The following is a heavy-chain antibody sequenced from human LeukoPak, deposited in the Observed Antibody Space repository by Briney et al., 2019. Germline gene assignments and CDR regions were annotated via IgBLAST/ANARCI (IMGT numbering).Heavy chain of an antibody. CDR2: IWYDGSNK. Sequence: GGSLRLSCAASGFTFSSYGMHWVRQAPGKGLEWVAVIWYDGSNKYYADSVKGRFTISRDNSKNTLYLQMNSLRAEDMAVYYCARDRVYYGSGSTFDYWGQGTLVTVSS. V-gene: IGHV3-33*01. J-gene: IGHJ4*02. CDR1: GFTFSSYG. CDR3: ARDRVYYGSGSTFDY. D-gene: IGHD3-10*01.